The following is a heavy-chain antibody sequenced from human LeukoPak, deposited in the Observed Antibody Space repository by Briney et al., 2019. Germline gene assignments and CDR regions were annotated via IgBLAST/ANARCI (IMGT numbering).Heavy chain of an antibody. D-gene: IGHD5-18*01. CDR2: ISYDGSYE. CDR3: AKEENTAANS. V-gene: IGHV3-30*18. CDR1: GFTFSSYD. J-gene: IGHJ4*02. Sequence: GGSLRLSCAASGFTFSSYDMHWVRQAPGKGLEWVAVISYDGSYEYFADSVKGRFTISRDNSKNTLYLQINSLRAEDTAMYYCAKEENTAANSWGQGTLVTVSS.